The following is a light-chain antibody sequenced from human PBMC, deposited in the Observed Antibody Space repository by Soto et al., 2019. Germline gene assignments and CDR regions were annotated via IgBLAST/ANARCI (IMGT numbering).Light chain of an antibody. CDR1: QSVSSY. V-gene: IGKV3-11*01. J-gene: IGKJ5*01. CDR3: QQRSNWFLT. CDR2: DAS. Sequence: EIVLTQSPATLSLSPGERATLSCRASQSVSSYLAWYQQKPGQAPRLLIYDASNRATGVPARFSGSGSGTDFTLTISSLEPEDFAVYHCQQRSNWFLTSGQGTRLEIK.